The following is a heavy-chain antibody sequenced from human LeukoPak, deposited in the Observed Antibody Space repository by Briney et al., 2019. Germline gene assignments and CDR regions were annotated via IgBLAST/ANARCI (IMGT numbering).Heavy chain of an antibody. V-gene: IGHV3-30*01. CDR2: ISYDGSNK. D-gene: IGHD3-3*01. J-gene: IGHJ4*02. CDR3: GREERTFGVVIDY. Sequence: GRSLRLSCAASGFTFSSYAMHWVRQAPGKGLEWVAVISYDGSNKYYADSVKGRFTISRDNSKNTLYLQMNSLRAEDPAVYYCGREERTFGVVIDYWGQGTLVTVSS. CDR1: GFTFSSYA.